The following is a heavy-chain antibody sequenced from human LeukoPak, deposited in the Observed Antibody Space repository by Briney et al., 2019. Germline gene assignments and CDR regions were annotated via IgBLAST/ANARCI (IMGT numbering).Heavy chain of an antibody. CDR2: IYYSGST. Sequence: SQTLSLTCTVSGGSISSGGYYWSWIRQHPGKGLEWIGYIYYSGSTYYNPSLKSRVTISVDTSKNQFSLKLSSVTNADTAVYYCARDRITMVNEDPGEFDYWGQGTLVTVSS. J-gene: IGHJ4*02. CDR1: GGSISSGGYY. CDR3: ARDRITMVNEDPGEFDY. V-gene: IGHV4-31*03. D-gene: IGHD3-10*01.